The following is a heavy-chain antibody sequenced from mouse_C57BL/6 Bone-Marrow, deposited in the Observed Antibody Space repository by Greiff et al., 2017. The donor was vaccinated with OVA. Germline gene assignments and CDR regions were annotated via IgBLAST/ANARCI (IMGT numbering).Heavy chain of an antibody. Sequence: VQLKQSGAELVKPGASVKLSCTASGFNIKDYYMHWVKQRTEQGLEWIGRIDPEDGETKYAPKFQGKATITADTSSNTAYLRLSSLTSEDTAVYYCARLAWFAYWGQGTLVTVSA. CDR3: ARLAWFAY. V-gene: IGHV14-2*01. CDR2: IDPEDGET. CDR1: GFNIKDYY. J-gene: IGHJ3*01.